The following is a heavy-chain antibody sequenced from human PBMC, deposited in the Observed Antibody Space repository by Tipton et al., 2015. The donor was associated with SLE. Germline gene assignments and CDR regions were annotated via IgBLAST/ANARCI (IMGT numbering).Heavy chain of an antibody. D-gene: IGHD2-21*01. J-gene: IGHJ4*02. Sequence: TLSLTCTVSGGSISSSSYYWGWIRQPPGKGLEWIGSIYHSGNTYSNPSLESRVTISVDTSKNQFSLKLSSVTAADTAVYYCARHSRWYFDYWGQGTLVTVSS. V-gene: IGHV4-39*07. CDR3: ARHSRWYFDY. CDR1: GGSISSSSYY. CDR2: IYHSGNT.